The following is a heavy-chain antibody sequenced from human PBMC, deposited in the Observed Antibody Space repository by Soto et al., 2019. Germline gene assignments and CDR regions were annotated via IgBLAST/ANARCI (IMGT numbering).Heavy chain of an antibody. Sequence: EVQLVESGGGLVQPGGSLRLSCVASGIPVSSNYMTWVRQAPGKGLEWVSVLHSGGDTYYANSVKGRFTISRHDSTNTVFLQVNGRPAEDAAVYYCARDGPYYYAARMDVW. V-gene: IGHV3-53*04. CDR2: LHSGGDT. CDR3: ARDGPYYYAARMDV. J-gene: IGHJ6*01. D-gene: IGHD3-10*01. CDR1: GIPVSSNY.